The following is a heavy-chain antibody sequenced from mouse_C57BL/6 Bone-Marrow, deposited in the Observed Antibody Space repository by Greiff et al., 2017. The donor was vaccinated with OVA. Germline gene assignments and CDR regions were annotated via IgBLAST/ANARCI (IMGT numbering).Heavy chain of an antibody. CDR1: GYTFTSYG. J-gene: IGHJ3*01. D-gene: IGHD2-2*01. CDR2: IYPRSGNT. CDR3: ARGHGYWFAY. V-gene: IGHV1-81*01. Sequence: QVQLKQSGAELARPGASVKLSCKASGYTFTSYGISWVKQRTGQGLEWIGEIYPRSGNTYYNEKFKGKATLTADKSSSTAYMELRSLTSEDSAVYFCARGHGYWFAYWGQGTLVTVSA.